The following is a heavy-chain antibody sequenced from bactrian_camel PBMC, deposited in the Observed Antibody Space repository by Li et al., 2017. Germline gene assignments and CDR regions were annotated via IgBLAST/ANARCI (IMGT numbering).Heavy chain of an antibody. V-gene: IGHV3S67*01. CDR3: AASWGLTATTALGSIIYPDQFGY. CDR1: GFIMNNGDYC. D-gene: IGHD5*01. J-gene: IGHJ6*01. Sequence: DVQLVESGGDSVQSGGSLRLSCKIPGFIMNNGDYCLGWFRQAPEKEREGVATLDYSGKTAYADSVKGRFTISKDNTKNILYLQMDNLQPEDSATYRCAASWGLTATTALGSIIYPDQFGYWGEGTQVTVS. CDR2: LDYSGKT.